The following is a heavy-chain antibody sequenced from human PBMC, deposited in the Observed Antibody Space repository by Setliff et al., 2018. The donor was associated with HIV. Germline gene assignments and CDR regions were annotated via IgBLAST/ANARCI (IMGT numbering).Heavy chain of an antibody. CDR1: GFTFSNYE. D-gene: IGHD3-16*01. V-gene: IGHV3-48*03. Sequence: GGSLRLSCAASGFTFSNYEMNWVRQAPGKGLEWVSYITGSGSRIYYADSVKGRFTISRDNAKNSLFLEMRSLRDEDTAVYLCANLWELGAWGQGTLVTVSS. CDR2: ITGSGSRI. CDR3: ANLWELGA. J-gene: IGHJ5*02.